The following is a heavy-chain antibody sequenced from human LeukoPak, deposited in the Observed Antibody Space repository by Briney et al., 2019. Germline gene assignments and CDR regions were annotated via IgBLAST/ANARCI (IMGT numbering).Heavy chain of an antibody. V-gene: IGHV3-7*03. CDR3: AKKYGSGNVGAFDI. D-gene: IGHD3-10*01. CDR1: GFTFSSSW. J-gene: IGHJ3*02. CDR2: IKQDGSEK. Sequence: GGSLRLSCAASGFTFSSSWMSWARQAPGKGLECVANIKQDGSEKYYVDSVKGRFTISRDNSKNTLYLQMNSLRAEDTAVYYCAKKYGSGNVGAFDIWGQGTMVTVSS.